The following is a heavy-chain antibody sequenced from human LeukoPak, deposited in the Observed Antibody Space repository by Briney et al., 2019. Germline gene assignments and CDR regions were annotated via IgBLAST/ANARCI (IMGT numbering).Heavy chain of an antibody. J-gene: IGHJ4*02. Sequence: AGGSLRLSCAASGFTFSSYSMNWVRQAPGKGLEWVSYISSSGSTIYYADSVKGRFTISRDNAKNSLYLQMNSLRAEDTAVYYCARDSPYCTNGVCYSEVFDYWGQGTLVTVSS. CDR2: ISSSGSTI. CDR3: ARDSPYCTNGVCYSEVFDY. V-gene: IGHV3-48*01. D-gene: IGHD2-8*01. CDR1: GFTFSSYS.